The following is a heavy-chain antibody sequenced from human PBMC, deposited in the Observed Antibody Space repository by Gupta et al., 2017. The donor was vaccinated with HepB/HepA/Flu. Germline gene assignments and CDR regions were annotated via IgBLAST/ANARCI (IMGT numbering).Heavy chain of an antibody. Sequence: EVQLLESGGVLVQPGGSLRLSCVVSGFSFSSYAMSWVRQAPGKGLEWVSAISGRGGGTYYADSVRGRFTISRDNSKNTLYLQMNSLRAEDTAVYYCAKGTINYYDSSAYFDSWGQGTLVTVSS. CDR2: ISGRGGGT. CDR1: GFSFSSYA. CDR3: AKGTINYYDSSAYFDS. D-gene: IGHD3-22*01. J-gene: IGHJ4*02. V-gene: IGHV3-23*01.